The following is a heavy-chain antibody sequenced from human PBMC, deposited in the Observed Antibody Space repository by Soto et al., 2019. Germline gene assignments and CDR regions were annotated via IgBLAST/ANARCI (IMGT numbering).Heavy chain of an antibody. V-gene: IGHV3-23*01. CDR2: ISNDGSIT. D-gene: IGHD3-10*01. Sequence: PGGSLRLSCAASGFSLGSNSMAWVRQAPGERLQWISGISNDGSITLYVDSVRGRFTISRDTSRNTLYLQMDSLRVEDTALYFCAKWSGFGDAWGQGTLVTVSS. CDR1: GFSLGSNS. CDR3: AKWSGFGDA. J-gene: IGHJ5*02.